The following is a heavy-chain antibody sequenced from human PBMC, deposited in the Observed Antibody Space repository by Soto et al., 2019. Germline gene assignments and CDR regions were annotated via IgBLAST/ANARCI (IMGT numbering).Heavy chain of an antibody. D-gene: IGHD3-10*01. CDR1: GFTFSSYG. V-gene: IGHV3-33*01. CDR2: IWYDGSNK. J-gene: IGHJ5*02. CDR3: ARDRPYYYGSGSYSAYNWFDP. Sequence: GGSLRLSCAASGFTFSSYGMHWVRQAPGKGLEWVAVIWYDGSNKYYADSVKGRFTISRDNSKNTLYLQMNSLRAEDTAVYYCARDRPYYYGSGSYSAYNWFDPWGQGTLVTVSS.